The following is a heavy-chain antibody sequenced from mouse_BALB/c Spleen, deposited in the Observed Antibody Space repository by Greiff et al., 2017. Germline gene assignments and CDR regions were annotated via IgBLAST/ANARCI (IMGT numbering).Heavy chain of an antibody. V-gene: IGHV1-19*01. Sequence: EVKLLESGPELVKPGASVKMSCKASGYTFTDYYMDWVKQSHGESFEWIGRVNPYNGGTSYNQKFKGKATLTVDKSSSTDYMELNSLTSEDSAVYYCAVYSSLRYFDVWGAGTTVTVSS. D-gene: IGHD1-1*01. CDR2: VNPYNGGT. CDR1: GYTFTDYY. CDR3: AVYSSLRYFDV. J-gene: IGHJ1*01.